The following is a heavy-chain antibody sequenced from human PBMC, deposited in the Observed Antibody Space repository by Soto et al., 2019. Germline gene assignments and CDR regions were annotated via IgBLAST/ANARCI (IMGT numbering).Heavy chain of an antibody. Sequence: QVQLQKWGAGLLKPSETLSLTCAVSGGSFSDFYWTWIRQLPGKGLEWIAEINHIGCTKYNPCLESRVANSVTTSKNQFSLILRSVTAADTSVYYCGPRGAVAPRGYWGQGTLVTVSS. CDR3: GPRGAVAPRGY. V-gene: IGHV4-34*02. CDR1: GGSFSDFY. D-gene: IGHD2-15*01. J-gene: IGHJ4*02. CDR2: INHIGCT.